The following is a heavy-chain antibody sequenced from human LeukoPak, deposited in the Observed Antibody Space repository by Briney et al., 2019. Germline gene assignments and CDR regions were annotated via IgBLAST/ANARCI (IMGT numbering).Heavy chain of an antibody. J-gene: IGHJ4*02. CDR3: TKELPPGGYLDS. Sequence: GRSLRLSCAASGFTFSTYAMHWVRQAPGKGLEWVAVISYDGVNKYYADSVRGRFTISRDNSKNTLYLQLNSLRAEDTAVYYCTKELPPGGYLDSWGQGTLVTV. CDR1: GFTFSTYA. V-gene: IGHV3-30*04. D-gene: IGHD3-16*02. CDR2: ISYDGVNK.